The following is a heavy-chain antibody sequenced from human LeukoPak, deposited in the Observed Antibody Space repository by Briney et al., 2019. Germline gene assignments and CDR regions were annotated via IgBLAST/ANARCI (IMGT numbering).Heavy chain of an antibody. J-gene: IGHJ5*02. D-gene: IGHD3-10*01. CDR2: IKQDGSEK. V-gene: IGHV3-7*01. Sequence: GGSLRLSCAASGFTFSSYWMSWVRQAPGKGLEWVANIKQDGSEKYYVDSVKGRFTISRDNAKNSLYLQMNSLRAEDTAVYYCARVWGAMVRGVISTWGQGTLVTVSS. CDR1: GFTFSSYW. CDR3: ARVWGAMVRGVIST.